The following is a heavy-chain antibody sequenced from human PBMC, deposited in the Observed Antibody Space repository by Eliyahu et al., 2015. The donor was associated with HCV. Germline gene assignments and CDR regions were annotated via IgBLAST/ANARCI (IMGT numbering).Heavy chain of an antibody. CDR2: IYPGDSDT. Sequence: EVQLVQSGAEVKKPGXSLKISCXGSGXSFTXYXIGWVXQMPGXGLEWMGIIYPGDSDTRYSPSXQGQVTISADKSISTANLQWSSLKASDTAMYYCAKLMSPGGLAAARGVPNWYFDLWGRGTLVTVSS. CDR3: AKLMSPGGLAAARGVPNWYFDL. CDR1: GXSFTXYX. D-gene: IGHD6-13*01. V-gene: IGHV5-51*01. J-gene: IGHJ2*01.